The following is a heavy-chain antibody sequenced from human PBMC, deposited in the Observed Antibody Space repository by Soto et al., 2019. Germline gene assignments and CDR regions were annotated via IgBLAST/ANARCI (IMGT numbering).Heavy chain of an antibody. CDR2: IYYSGST. J-gene: IGHJ6*03. CDR3: ARHREYQLLSPRGGYYYYYYMDV. V-gene: IGHV4-61*08. D-gene: IGHD2-2*01. Sequence: SETLSLTCTVSGGSISSGDYYWSWIRQPPGKGLDWIGYIYYSGSTNYNPSLKSRVTISVDTSKNQFSLKLSSVTAADTAVYYCARHREYQLLSPRGGYYYYYYMDVWGKGTTVTVSS. CDR1: GGSISSGDYY.